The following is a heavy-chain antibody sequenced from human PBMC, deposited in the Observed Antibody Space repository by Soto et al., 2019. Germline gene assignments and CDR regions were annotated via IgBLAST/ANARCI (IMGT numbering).Heavy chain of an antibody. CDR2: ISTYNGNT. CDR3: ARAMVRGVWSDY. CDR1: GYTFTSYG. Sequence: QVQLVQSGAEVKKPGASVKVSCKASGYTFTSYGISWVRQAPGQGLEGMGWISTYNGNTKYAQKLQGRVNMTTDTSTSTAYMELRSLRLDDTAVFYCARAMVRGVWSDYWGQGTLVTVSS. D-gene: IGHD3-10*01. V-gene: IGHV1-18*01. J-gene: IGHJ4*02.